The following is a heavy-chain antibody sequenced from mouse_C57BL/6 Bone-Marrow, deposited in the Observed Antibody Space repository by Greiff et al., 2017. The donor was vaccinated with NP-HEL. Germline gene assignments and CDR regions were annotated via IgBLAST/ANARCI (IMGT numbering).Heavy chain of an antibody. CDR3: ARHHPHSLLPYFAY. Sequence: EVKLMESGGDLVKPGGSLKLSCAASGFTFSSYGMSWVRQTPDKRLEWVATISSGGSYTYYPDSVKGRFTISRDNAKNTLYLQMSSLKSEDTAMYYCARHHPHSLLPYFAYWGQGTPLTVSS. V-gene: IGHV5-6*01. D-gene: IGHD2-12*01. CDR2: ISSGGSYT. CDR1: GFTFSSYG. J-gene: IGHJ2*01.